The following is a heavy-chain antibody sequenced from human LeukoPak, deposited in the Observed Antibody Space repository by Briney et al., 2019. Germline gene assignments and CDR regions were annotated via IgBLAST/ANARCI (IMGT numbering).Heavy chain of an antibody. CDR1: GDTLSSNSAA. CDR3: ARDLGGSSSFDY. J-gene: IGHJ4*02. Sequence: SQTLSLTCALSGDTLSSNSAAWDWVRQSPSRGLEWLGRTYYRSKWYNDYAVSVKSRITINPDTSKNQFSLQLNSVTPEDTAVYYCARDLGGSSSFDYWGQGTLVTVSS. CDR2: TYYRSKWYN. V-gene: IGHV6-1*01. D-gene: IGHD1-26*01.